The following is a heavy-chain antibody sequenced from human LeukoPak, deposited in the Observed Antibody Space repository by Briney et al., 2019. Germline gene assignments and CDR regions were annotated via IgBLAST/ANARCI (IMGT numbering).Heavy chain of an antibody. CDR2: FSRSGPYI. Sequence: GGSLRLSCAASGFTSSSYTMNWVRQAPGKGLEWFSSFSRSGPYIYYADPVKGRFTISRDNSKNTLYLQMNSLRAEDTAVYYCARLHLVRGVTCYYGMDVWGQGTTVTVSS. V-gene: IGHV3-21*01. D-gene: IGHD3-10*01. CDR3: ARLHLVRGVTCYYGMDV. CDR1: GFTSSSYT. J-gene: IGHJ6*02.